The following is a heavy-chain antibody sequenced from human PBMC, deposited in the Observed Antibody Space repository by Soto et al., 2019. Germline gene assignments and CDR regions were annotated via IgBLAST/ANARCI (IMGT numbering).Heavy chain of an antibody. CDR2: IYSGGST. J-gene: IGHJ3*02. V-gene: IGHV3-66*01. CDR1: GFTVSSNY. D-gene: IGHD2-15*01. Sequence: PGGSLRLSCAASGFTVSSNYMSWVRQAPGKGLEWVSVIYSGGSTYYSDSVKGRFTISRDNSKNTLYLQMNSLRAEDTAVYYCALYCSGGSCYPYDAFDIWGQGTMVTVSS. CDR3: ALYCSGGSCYPYDAFDI.